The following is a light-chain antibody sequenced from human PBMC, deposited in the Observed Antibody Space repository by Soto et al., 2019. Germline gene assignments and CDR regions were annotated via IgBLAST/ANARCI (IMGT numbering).Light chain of an antibody. CDR3: QQRSNWPQFT. CDR1: QSVSSY. CDR2: DAS. V-gene: IGKV3-11*01. J-gene: IGKJ4*01. Sequence: EIVLTQSPATLSLSPGERATLSCRASQSVSSYLAWYQQKHGQAPRLLIYDASNRATGIPARFSGSGSGTDFTLSISGLEPEDFAVYYCQQRSNWPQFTFGGGTKVEIK.